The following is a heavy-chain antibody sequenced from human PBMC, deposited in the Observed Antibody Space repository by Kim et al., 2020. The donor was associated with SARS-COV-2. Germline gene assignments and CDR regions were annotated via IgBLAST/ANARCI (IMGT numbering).Heavy chain of an antibody. CDR1: GFTFSSYA. CDR2: ISGSGGST. J-gene: IGHJ6*02. V-gene: IGHV3-23*01. D-gene: IGHD5-12*01. CDR3: AKDTEPIVATIDCCYYYGMDV. Sequence: GGSLRLSCAASGFTFSSYAMSWVRQAPGKGLEWVSAISGSGGSTYYADSVKGRFTISRDNSKNTLYLQMNSLRAEDTAVYYCAKDTEPIVATIDCCYYYGMDVWGQGTTVTVSS.